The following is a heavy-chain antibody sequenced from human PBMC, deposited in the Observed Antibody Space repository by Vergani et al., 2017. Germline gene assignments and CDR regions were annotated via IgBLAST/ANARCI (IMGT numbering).Heavy chain of an antibody. CDR3: ARDLADYSAFDI. J-gene: IGHJ3*02. V-gene: IGHV4-39*07. CDR2: IYYSGST. D-gene: IGHD2-21*01. CDR1: GGSISSSSYY. Sequence: QLQLQESGPGLVKPSETLSLTCTVSGGSISSSSYYWGWIRQPPGKGLEWIGSIYYSGSTYYNPSLKSRVTISVDTSKNQSSLKLSSVTAADTAVYYCARDLADYSAFDIWGQGTMVTVSS.